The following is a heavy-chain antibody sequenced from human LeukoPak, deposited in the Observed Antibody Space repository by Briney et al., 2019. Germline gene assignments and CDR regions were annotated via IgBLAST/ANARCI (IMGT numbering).Heavy chain of an antibody. J-gene: IGHJ4*02. V-gene: IGHV3-9*01. CDR2: ISWNSGSV. Sequence: PGRSLRLSCAASGFTFDDYAMHWVRQAPGKGLEWVSGISWNSGSVGYADSVKGRFTISRDNAKNSLYLQMNSLRAEDTAVYYCAKLRSSGIAAAPDYWGQGTLVTVSS. CDR1: GFTFDDYA. D-gene: IGHD6-13*01. CDR3: AKLRSSGIAAAPDY.